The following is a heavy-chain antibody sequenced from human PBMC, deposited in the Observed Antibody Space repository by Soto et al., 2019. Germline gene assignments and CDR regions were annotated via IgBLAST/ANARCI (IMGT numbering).Heavy chain of an antibody. J-gene: IGHJ4*02. D-gene: IGHD3-10*01. CDR1: GGSFSGYY. CDR2: INHSGST. Sequence: KPSETLSLTCAVYGGSFSGYYWSWIRQPPGKGLEWIGEINHSGSTNYNPSLKSRVTISVDTSKNQFSLKLSSVTAADTAVYYCARPLTYYYGSGSYYYWGQGTLVTSPQ. CDR3: ARPLTYYYGSGSYYY. V-gene: IGHV4-34*01.